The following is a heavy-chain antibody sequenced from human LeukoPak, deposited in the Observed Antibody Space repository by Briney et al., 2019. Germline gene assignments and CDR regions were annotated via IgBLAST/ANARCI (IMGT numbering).Heavy chain of an antibody. D-gene: IGHD1-1*01. J-gene: IGHJ4*02. V-gene: IGHV4-30-2*03. CDR1: GGSISSGGYS. CDR3: ARRTMNNFDY. CDR2: IYYSGST. Sequence: PSETLSLTCAVSGGSISSGGYSWSWIRQPPGKGLEWIGYIYYSGSTYYNPSLKSRVTISRDTSKNQFSLKLNSVTAADTAVYYCARRTMNNFDYWGQGSLVTVSS.